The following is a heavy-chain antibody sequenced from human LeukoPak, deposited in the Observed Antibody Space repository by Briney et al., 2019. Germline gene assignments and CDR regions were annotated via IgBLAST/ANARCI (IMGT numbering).Heavy chain of an antibody. V-gene: IGHV3-74*01. CDR1: TFTFSSYC. J-gene: IGHJ4*02. Sequence: GGSLRLSCAASTFTFSSYCMHWVRQAPGEGLVWVSRINSDGRNTNYADSVKGRFTTSRDNAKNTLYLQMKSLRAEDTAVYYCARSISVRYSFDCWGQGTLVTVSS. D-gene: IGHD1-26*01. CDR2: INSDGRNT. CDR3: ARSISVRYSFDC.